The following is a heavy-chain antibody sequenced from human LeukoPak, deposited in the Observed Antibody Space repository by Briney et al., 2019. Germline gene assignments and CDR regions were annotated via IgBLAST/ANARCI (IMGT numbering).Heavy chain of an antibody. D-gene: IGHD6-6*01. CDR1: GYTFTGYY. J-gene: IGHJ6*03. CDR3: ARASIAAPLYYYYYMDV. V-gene: IGHV1-2*02. Sequence: ASVKVSCKASGYTFTGYYMHWVRQAPGQGLEWMGWINPNSGGTNYAQKFQGRVTMTRDTSISTAYMELSRLRSDGTAVYYCARASIAAPLYYYYYMDVWGKGTTVTVSS. CDR2: INPNSGGT.